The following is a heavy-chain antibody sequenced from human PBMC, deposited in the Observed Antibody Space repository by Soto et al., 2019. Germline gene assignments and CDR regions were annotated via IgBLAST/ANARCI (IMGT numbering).Heavy chain of an antibody. Sequence: EVQLVESGGGLVQRGGSLRLSCAASGFTFSNYWMSWVRQAPGKGLEWVANIKQDGTEQHYVDSVKGRLTISRDNAKNSLYLQIISLRADDTAVFYCARIGYSSSSFDYWGQEPWSPSPQ. CDR3: ARIGYSSSSFDY. D-gene: IGHD6-6*01. V-gene: IGHV3-7*01. CDR2: IKQDGTEQ. CDR1: GFTFSNYW. J-gene: IGHJ4*01.